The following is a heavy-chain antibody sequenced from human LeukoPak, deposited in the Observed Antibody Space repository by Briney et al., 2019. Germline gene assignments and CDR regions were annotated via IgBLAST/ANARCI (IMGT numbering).Heavy chain of an antibody. D-gene: IGHD5-18*01. J-gene: IGHJ4*02. CDR3: AKFRGYSYGPIGY. CDR2: INSEGSST. Sequence: GGSLRLSCAASGFTFSSYWMHWVRQATGKGLVWVSRINSEGSSTSYADSVKGRFTISRDNAKNTLYVQMNSLRAEDTAVYYCAKFRGYSYGPIGYWGQGTLVTVSS. CDR1: GFTFSSYW. V-gene: IGHV3-74*01.